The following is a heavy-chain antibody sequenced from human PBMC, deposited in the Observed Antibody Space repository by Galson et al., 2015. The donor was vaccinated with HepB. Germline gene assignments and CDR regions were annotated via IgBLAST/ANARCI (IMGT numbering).Heavy chain of an antibody. CDR2: INTYNGDT. CDR1: GYTYTSYG. J-gene: IGHJ4*02. V-gene: IGHV1-18*04. Sequence: SVKVSCKASGYTYTSYGVIWVRQAPGQGLEWMGWINTYNGDTNFAQKLQGRVTMTTDTSTSTAYMELRSLRSDDTAVYFCARDGSGNWGDYWGQGTLVTVSS. D-gene: IGHD3-10*01. CDR3: ARDGSGNWGDY.